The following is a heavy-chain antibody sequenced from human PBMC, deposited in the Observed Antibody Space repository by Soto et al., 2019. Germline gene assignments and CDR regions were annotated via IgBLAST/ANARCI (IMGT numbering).Heavy chain of an antibody. CDR2: IYHSGST. CDR1: GGSISSGGYS. J-gene: IGHJ1*01. V-gene: IGHV4-30-2*01. CDR3: ATGGMLDSYGYDEYFQH. Sequence: QLQLQESGSGLVKPSQTLSLTCAVSGGSISSGGYSWSWIRQPPGKGLEWIGYIYHSGSTYYNPSLKSRVTISVDRSKNQFSLKLSSVTAADMAVYYCATGGMLDSYGYDEYFQHWGQGTLVTVSS. D-gene: IGHD5-18*01.